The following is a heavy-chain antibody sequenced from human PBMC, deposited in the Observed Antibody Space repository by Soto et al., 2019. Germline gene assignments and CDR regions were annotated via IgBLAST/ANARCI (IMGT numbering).Heavy chain of an antibody. Sequence: EVRLVESGGGLVQPGGSLRLSCAASGFTFTTYGIHWVRQAPGKGLGFVSAITSGSNTYYADSVKGRFTISRDNSKNTVYLQMGSLSVEDTGVYYCARARRDCSSSTCYLYYFDYWGQGTLVTVSS. CDR1: GFTFTTYG. D-gene: IGHD2-2*01. CDR3: ARARRDCSSSTCYLYYFDY. CDR2: ITSGSNT. J-gene: IGHJ4*02. V-gene: IGHV3-64*07.